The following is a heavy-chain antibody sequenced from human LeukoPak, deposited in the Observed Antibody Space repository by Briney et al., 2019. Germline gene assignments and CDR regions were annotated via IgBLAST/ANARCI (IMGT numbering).Heavy chain of an antibody. Sequence: PGGSLRLSCAASGFTFSSYGMHWVRQAPGKGLEWVAVISYDGSNKYYADSVKGRFTISRDNSKNTLYLQMNSLRAEDTAVYYCAKLERYGVVTGYLDYWGQGTLVTVSS. CDR1: GFTFSSYG. V-gene: IGHV3-30*18. D-gene: IGHD2-21*02. CDR3: AKLERYGVVTGYLDY. J-gene: IGHJ4*02. CDR2: ISYDGSNK.